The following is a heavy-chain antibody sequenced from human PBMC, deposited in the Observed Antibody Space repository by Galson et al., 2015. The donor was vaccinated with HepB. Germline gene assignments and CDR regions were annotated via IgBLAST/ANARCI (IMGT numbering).Heavy chain of an antibody. Sequence: SLRLSCAASGFTFSSYGMHWVRQAPGKGLEWVAVISYDGSNKYYADSVKGRFTISRDNSKNTLYLQMNSLRAEDTAVYYCAKEPSSSWSSYFDHWGQGTLVTVSS. CDR2: ISYDGSNK. J-gene: IGHJ4*02. CDR1: GFTFSSYG. D-gene: IGHD6-13*01. CDR3: AKEPSSSWSSYFDH. V-gene: IGHV3-30*18.